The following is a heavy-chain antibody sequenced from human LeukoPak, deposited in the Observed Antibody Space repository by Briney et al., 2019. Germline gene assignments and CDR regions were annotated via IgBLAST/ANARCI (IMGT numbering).Heavy chain of an antibody. V-gene: IGHV3-48*01. CDR1: GFTFSSYS. Sequence: GGSLRLSCAASGFTFSSYSMNWVRQAPGKGLEWVSYISSSSSTIYYADSVKGRFTISRDNAKNSLYLQMNSLRAEDTAVYYCARDITYDFWSGYYTQGYGMDVWGQGTTVTVSS. CDR2: ISSSSSTI. CDR3: ARDITYDFWSGYYTQGYGMDV. D-gene: IGHD3-3*01. J-gene: IGHJ6*02.